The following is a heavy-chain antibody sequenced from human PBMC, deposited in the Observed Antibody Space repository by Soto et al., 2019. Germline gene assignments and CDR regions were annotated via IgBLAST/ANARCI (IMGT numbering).Heavy chain of an antibody. J-gene: IGHJ6*02. CDR1: GFTFSRYA. CDR3: ARDHWEIVATNKYGMDV. CDR2: ISYDGSNK. D-gene: IGHD5-12*01. V-gene: IGHV3-30-3*01. Sequence: GGSLRLSCAASGFTFSRYAMHWVRQAPGKGLEWVAVISYDGSNKYYADSVKGRFTISRDNSKNTLYLQMNSLRAEDTAVYYCARDHWEIVATNKYGMDVWGQGTTVTVSS.